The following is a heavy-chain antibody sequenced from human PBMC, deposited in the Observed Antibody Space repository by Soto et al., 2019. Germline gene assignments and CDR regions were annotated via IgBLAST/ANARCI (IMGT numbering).Heavy chain of an antibody. Sequence: QLQLQESGPGLVKTSEPLSLTCSVSGGSFSSIASDWAWMRQPPGGRLEWIGSISYSGNTYYNPSRTSRVPISADTSKCQFSLSLSPVTAADTAVYYCARRLPLFPFDSWGQGTLVTVAS. V-gene: IGHV4-39*01. CDR3: ARRLPLFPFDS. J-gene: IGHJ4*02. CDR1: GGSFSSIASD. CDR2: ISYSGNT.